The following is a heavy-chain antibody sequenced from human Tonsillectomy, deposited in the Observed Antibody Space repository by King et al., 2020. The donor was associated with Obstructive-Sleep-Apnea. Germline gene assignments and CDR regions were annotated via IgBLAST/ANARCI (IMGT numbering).Heavy chain of an antibody. CDR1: GFTFDDYA. Sequence: VQLVESGGGLVQPGRSLRLSCAASGFTFDDYAIHWVRQAPGKALEWVSGVTWNSGTIGYADSVKGRFTISRDNAKNSLYLQTNSLRAEDTALYYCAKASEVGARLGYFDLWGRGPLVTVPS. V-gene: IGHV3-9*01. J-gene: IGHJ2*01. CDR3: AKASEVGARLGYFDL. D-gene: IGHD6-6*01. CDR2: VTWNSGTI.